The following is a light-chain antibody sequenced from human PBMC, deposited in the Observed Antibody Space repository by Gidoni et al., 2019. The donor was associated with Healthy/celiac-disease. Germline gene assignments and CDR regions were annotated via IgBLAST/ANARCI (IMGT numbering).Light chain of an antibody. J-gene: IGKJ4*01. CDR2: DAS. CDR1: QDISNY. Sequence: DIQMTQYPSSLSASVGDRVTITCQASQDISNYLNWYQQKPGKAPKLLIYDASTLETGVPSRFSGSGSGTDFTFTISSLQPEDIATYYCQQYDNLPTFGGGTKVEIK. V-gene: IGKV1-33*01. CDR3: QQYDNLPT.